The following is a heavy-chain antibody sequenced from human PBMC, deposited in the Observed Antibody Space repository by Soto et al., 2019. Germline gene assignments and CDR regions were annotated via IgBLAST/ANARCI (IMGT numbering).Heavy chain of an antibody. D-gene: IGHD6-13*01. V-gene: IGHV1-18*01. J-gene: IGHJ6*02. CDR2: ISAYNGDT. Sequence: QVQLAQSGDEVKKPGASVKVSCKASGYTFTTYGISWVRQAPGQGLEWMGWISAYNGDTKYAQNVQDRVSMTTDTPTSTAYMELRSLRSDDTAVYYCAREGSWPYYYYGMDVWGQGTTVTVSS. CDR3: AREGSWPYYYYGMDV. CDR1: GYTFTTYG.